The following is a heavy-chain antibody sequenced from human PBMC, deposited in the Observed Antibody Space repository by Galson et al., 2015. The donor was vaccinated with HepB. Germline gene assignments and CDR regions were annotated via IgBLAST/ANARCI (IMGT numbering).Heavy chain of an antibody. CDR3: AVAYCTAASCPWSFDY. V-gene: IGHV3-21*01. D-gene: IGHD2-8*02. Sequence: SLRLSCAVSGFTFSRFNMNWVRQAPGKGLEWVSSISSGGGYLLYADSVKGRFTISRDDAKNSLYLQMNSLRAEDTAVYFCAVAYCTAASCPWSFDYWGQGTLVTVSS. CDR1: GFTFSRFN. CDR2: ISSGGGYL. J-gene: IGHJ4*02.